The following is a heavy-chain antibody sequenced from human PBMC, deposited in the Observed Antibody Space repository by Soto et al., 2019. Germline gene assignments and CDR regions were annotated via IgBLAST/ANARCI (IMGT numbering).Heavy chain of an antibody. CDR1: GGTFSSYA. D-gene: IGHD3-10*01. J-gene: IGHJ4*02. Sequence: SVKVSCKASGGTFSSYAISWVRQAPGQGLEWMGGIIPIFGTANYAQKFQGRVTITADESTSTAYMELSSLRSEDTAVYYCASSPPRYYYGSGSYHPYFDYWGQGTLVTVS. CDR3: ASSPPRYYYGSGSYHPYFDY. V-gene: IGHV1-69*13. CDR2: IIPIFGTA.